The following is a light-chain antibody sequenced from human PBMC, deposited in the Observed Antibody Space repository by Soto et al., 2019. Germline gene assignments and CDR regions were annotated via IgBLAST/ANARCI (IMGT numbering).Light chain of an antibody. J-gene: IGLJ2*01. Sequence: QSVLTQPASVSGSPGQSIAISCTGTSSDVGGYDQVSWYQQHPGKDPKLMIYAVTTQPSWVSIRFSGSKSGNTASLTISGLQAEDEADYSGSSYTGSGTFFGGGTKHRP. CDR1: SSDVGGYDQ. CDR3: SSYTGSGTF. CDR2: AVT. V-gene: IGLV2-14*01.